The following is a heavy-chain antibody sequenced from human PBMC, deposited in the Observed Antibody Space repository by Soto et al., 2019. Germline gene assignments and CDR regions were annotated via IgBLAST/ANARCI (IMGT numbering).Heavy chain of an antibody. CDR2: IYHSGST. CDR1: GGSISSSNW. J-gene: IGHJ4*02. D-gene: IGHD3-10*01. Sequence: SETLSLTCAVSGGSISSSNWWSWVRQPPGEGLEWIGEIYHSGSTNYNPSLKSRVTISVDKSKNQFSLKLSSVTAADTAVYYCASGLRYYGSGSYDYWGQGTLVTVSS. CDR3: ASGLRYYGSGSYDY. V-gene: IGHV4-4*02.